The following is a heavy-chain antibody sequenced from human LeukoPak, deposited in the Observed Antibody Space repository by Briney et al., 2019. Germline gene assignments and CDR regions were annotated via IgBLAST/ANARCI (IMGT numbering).Heavy chain of an antibody. CDR3: ARDSREYDILTGYYTYYFDY. Sequence: GGSLRLSCAASGFTFSSYSMNWVRQAPGKGLEWASSISSSSSYIYYADSVKGRFTISRDNAKNSLYLQMNSLRAEDTAVYYCARDSREYDILTGYYTYYFDYWGQGTLVTVSS. J-gene: IGHJ4*02. V-gene: IGHV3-21*01. D-gene: IGHD3-9*01. CDR2: ISSSSSYI. CDR1: GFTFSSYS.